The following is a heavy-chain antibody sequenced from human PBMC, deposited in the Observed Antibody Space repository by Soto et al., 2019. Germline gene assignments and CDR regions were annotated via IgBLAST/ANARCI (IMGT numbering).Heavy chain of an antibody. CDR2: ISAYNGNT. Sequence: ASVKVSCKASGYTFTSYGISWVRQAPGQGLEWMGWISAYNGNTNYAQKLQGRVTMTTDTSTSTAYMELRSLRSDDTAVYYCARAPKYYYDSSGYYYFWGQGTLVTVSS. CDR3: ARAPKYYYDSSGYYYF. J-gene: IGHJ4*02. V-gene: IGHV1-18*01. CDR1: GYTFTSYG. D-gene: IGHD3-22*01.